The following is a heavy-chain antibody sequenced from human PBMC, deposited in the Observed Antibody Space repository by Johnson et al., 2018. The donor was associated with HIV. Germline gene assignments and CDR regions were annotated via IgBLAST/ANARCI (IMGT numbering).Heavy chain of an antibody. CDR2: IWFDGSNQ. Sequence: QVQLVESGGGVVQPGRSLRLSCAASGFTFSSYVMHWVRQAPGKGLEWVAVIWFDGSNQYYADYVKGRFTISRDNSKNTLFLQMNSLIVGDTAVYFCTRDLRTRAFDIWGQGTMVTVSS. CDR1: GFTFSSYV. V-gene: IGHV3-33*01. D-gene: IGHD1-1*01. J-gene: IGHJ3*02. CDR3: TRDLRTRAFDI.